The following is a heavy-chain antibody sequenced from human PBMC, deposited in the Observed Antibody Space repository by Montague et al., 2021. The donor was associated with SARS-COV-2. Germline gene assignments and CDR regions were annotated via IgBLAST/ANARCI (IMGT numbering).Heavy chain of an antibody. Sequence: SLRLSCAASGFTFNNYGMNWVRQAPGKGLEWVAVISYDGSIKNYADSVKGRFTISKDNFKNTLYLQMNSLRPEDTAVYYCAKGSGIFEIRPTYNWFDPWGQGTLVIVSS. CDR3: AKGSGIFEIRPTYNWFDP. D-gene: IGHD2-15*01. J-gene: IGHJ5*02. CDR2: ISYDGSIK. V-gene: IGHV3-30*18. CDR1: GFTFNNYG.